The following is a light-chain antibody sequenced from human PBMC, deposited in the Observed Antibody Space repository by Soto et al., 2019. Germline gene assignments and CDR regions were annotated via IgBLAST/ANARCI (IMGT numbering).Light chain of an antibody. Sequence: EIVMTQSPATLAVSPGERAALSCRASQSVSSNFAWYQQKPGQAPRLLIYGASSRATGTPARFSGSGSGTEFTLTISSLQSEDFAVYYCQKYNNWTYTFGLGTKLEMK. CDR3: QKYNNWTYT. CDR2: GAS. V-gene: IGKV3-15*01. J-gene: IGKJ2*01. CDR1: QSVSSN.